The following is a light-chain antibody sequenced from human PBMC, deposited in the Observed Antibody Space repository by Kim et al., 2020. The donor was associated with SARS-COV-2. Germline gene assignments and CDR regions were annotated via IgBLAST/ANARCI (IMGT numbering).Light chain of an antibody. V-gene: IGLV3-1*01. J-gene: IGLJ1*01. CDR2: QDS. CDR1: KLGDKY. Sequence: SVTPGQTASITCCGDKLGDKYACWYQQKPGQSPVLVIYQDSKRPAGIPERFSGSNSGNTATLTISGTQAMDEADYYCQAWDSSTKVFGTGTKVTVL. CDR3: QAWDSSTKV.